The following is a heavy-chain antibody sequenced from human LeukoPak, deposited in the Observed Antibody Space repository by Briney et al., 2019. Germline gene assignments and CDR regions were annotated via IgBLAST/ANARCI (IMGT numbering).Heavy chain of an antibody. CDR3: ARGGVY. D-gene: IGHD2-8*01. CDR1: GWSFRGYY. J-gene: IGHJ4*02. Sequence: PSETLSLTCAVYGWSFRGYYWSWIRQPPGKGLEWIGEINHSGSTNYNPSLKSRVTISVDTSKNQFSLKLSSVTAADTAVYYCARGGVYWGQGTLVTVSS. V-gene: IGHV4-34*01. CDR2: INHSGST.